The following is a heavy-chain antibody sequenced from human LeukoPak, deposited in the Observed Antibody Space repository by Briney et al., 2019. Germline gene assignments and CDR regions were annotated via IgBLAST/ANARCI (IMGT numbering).Heavy chain of an antibody. J-gene: IGHJ6*03. CDR2: ISSSGSTI. CDR3: AKCILTGYYKGYMDV. V-gene: IGHV3-48*03. Sequence: GGSLRLSCAASGFTFSSYEMNWVRQAPGKGLEWVSYISSSGSTIYYADSVKGRFTISRDNSKNTLYLQMNSLRAEDTAVYYCAKCILTGYYKGYMDVWGKGTTVTIPS. D-gene: IGHD3-9*01. CDR1: GFTFSSYE.